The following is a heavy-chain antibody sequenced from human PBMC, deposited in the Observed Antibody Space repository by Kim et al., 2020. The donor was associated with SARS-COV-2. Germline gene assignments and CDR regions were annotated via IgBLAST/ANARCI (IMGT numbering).Heavy chain of an antibody. CDR3: AKKYYKSGWAPFDY. D-gene: IGHD6-19*01. CDR1: GFTFSSYG. Sequence: GGSLRLSCAASGFTFSSYGMSWVRQAPGKGLEWVSTISSIVGTTNYADSVKGRFTISRDNSKNTLYLQMNSLRAEDTAVYYCAKKYYKSGWAPFDYWGQGTLVTVSS. J-gene: IGHJ4*02. V-gene: IGHV3-23*01. CDR2: ISSIVGTT.